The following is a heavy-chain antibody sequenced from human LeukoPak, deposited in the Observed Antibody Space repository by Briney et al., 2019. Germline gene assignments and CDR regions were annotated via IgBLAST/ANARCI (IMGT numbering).Heavy chain of an antibody. CDR3: ARGQPYDFWSGYYFDY. D-gene: IGHD3-3*01. CDR1: GGSISSGGYS. Sequence: PSETLSLTCTVSGGSISSGGYSWSWIRQHPGKGLEWIGYIYYSGSTYYNPSLKSRVTISVDTSKNQFSLKLSSVTAADTAVYYCARGQPYDFWSGYYFDYWGQGTLVTVSS. V-gene: IGHV4-31*03. J-gene: IGHJ4*02. CDR2: IYYSGST.